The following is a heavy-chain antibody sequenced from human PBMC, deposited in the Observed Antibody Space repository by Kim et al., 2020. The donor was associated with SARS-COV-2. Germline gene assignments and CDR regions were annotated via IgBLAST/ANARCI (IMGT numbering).Heavy chain of an antibody. V-gene: IGHV4-59*08. CDR1: GGSISSYY. D-gene: IGHD3-10*01. CDR2: IYYSGST. J-gene: IGHJ5*02. CDR3: ARHLYYYGSGPFDP. Sequence: SETLSLTCTVSGGSISSYYWSWIRQAPGKGLEWIAYIYYSGSTNYNPSLKSRVTISADTSKNQFSLRLNSVTAADTAVYYCARHLYYYGSGPFDPWGQGTLVTVSS.